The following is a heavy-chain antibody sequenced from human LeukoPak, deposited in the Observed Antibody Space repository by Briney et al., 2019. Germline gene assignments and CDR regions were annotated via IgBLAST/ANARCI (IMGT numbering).Heavy chain of an antibody. V-gene: IGHV4-34*01. CDR2: INHSGST. Sequence: SETLSLTCAVYGGSFSGYYWTWIRQPPGKGLGWIGEINHSGSTNYNPSLKSRVTISVDTSKNQFSLRLSSVTAADTAVYYCAGFNSVDYWGQGTLVTVSS. J-gene: IGHJ4*02. CDR1: GGSFSGYY. CDR3: AGFNSVDY. D-gene: IGHD3-3*01.